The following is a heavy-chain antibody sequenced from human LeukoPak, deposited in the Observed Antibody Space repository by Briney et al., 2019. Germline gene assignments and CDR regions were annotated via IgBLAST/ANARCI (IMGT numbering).Heavy chain of an antibody. V-gene: IGHV3-23*01. D-gene: IGHD3-10*02. CDR2: ISGSGGRT. Sequence: GGSLRLSCAASGFTFSSYSMNWVRQAPGKGLEWVSAISGSGGRTYYADSVKGRFTISRDNAKNSLYLQMNSLRAEDTAVYYCAELGITMIGGVWGKGTTVTISS. CDR3: AELGITMIGGV. J-gene: IGHJ6*04. CDR1: GFTFSSYS.